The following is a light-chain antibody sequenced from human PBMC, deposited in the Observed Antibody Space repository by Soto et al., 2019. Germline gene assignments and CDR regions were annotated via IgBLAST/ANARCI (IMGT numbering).Light chain of an antibody. V-gene: IGLV2-14*03. CDR3: SSYTNINTRACV. J-gene: IGLJ1*01. CDR2: EVT. CDR1: SSNIGSNT. Sequence: QSVLTQPPSASGTPGQRVTISCSGSSSNIGSNTVNWYQQHPGKAPKLIIYEVTDRPSGVSNRFSGSKSGNTASLTISGLQAEDEAESYCSSYTNINTRACVFGTGTKVTVL.